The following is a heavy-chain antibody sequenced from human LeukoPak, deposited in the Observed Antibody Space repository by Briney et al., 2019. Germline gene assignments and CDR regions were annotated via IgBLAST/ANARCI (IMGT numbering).Heavy chain of an antibody. CDR3: ARDSSGYYGKIDY. Sequence: PGGSLRLSCEASGVTFSTFDMNWGRQVPGKGLEWVSYISGSGSVIHYADSVKGRFTISRDNAKNSVILQMNSLRDEDTGIYYCARDSSGYYGKIDYWGQGTLVTVSS. V-gene: IGHV3-48*03. CDR2: ISGSGSVI. D-gene: IGHD3-22*01. J-gene: IGHJ4*02. CDR1: GVTFSTFD.